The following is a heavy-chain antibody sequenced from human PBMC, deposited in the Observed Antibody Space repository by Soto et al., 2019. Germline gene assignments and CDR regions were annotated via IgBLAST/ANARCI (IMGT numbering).Heavy chain of an antibody. CDR3: ARGGGYYDFWSGYSPYYYYGMDV. V-gene: IGHV1-18*01. J-gene: IGHJ6*02. CDR1: RDTNTSSG. Sequence: FTCKDCRDTNTSSGSIWVQQDPGQGLDWMRWINAYNGNTNYAQKLQGRVTITTDTSTSTAYMELRSLRSDDTAVYYCARGGGYYDFWSGYSPYYYYGMDVWGQGTTVTVS. CDR2: INAYNGNT. D-gene: IGHD3-3*01.